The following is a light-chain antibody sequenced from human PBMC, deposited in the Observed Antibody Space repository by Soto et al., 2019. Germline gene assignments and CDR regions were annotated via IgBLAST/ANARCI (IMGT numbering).Light chain of an antibody. Sequence: EIKVSKSPASLSASIGDRVTITCQASQDISNYLNWYRQKPGKAPKLLIYAASSLQSGVPSRFSGSGSGTDFTLTISSLQPEDFATYYCQQSYSTPLFGQGTRLEI. CDR2: AAS. V-gene: IGKV1-39*01. CDR1: QDISNY. J-gene: IGKJ5*01. CDR3: QQSYSTPL.